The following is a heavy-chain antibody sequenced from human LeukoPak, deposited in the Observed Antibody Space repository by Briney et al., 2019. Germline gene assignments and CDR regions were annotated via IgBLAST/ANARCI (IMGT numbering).Heavy chain of an antibody. CDR2: FKTKYNQV. J-gene: IGHJ4*02. D-gene: IGHD3-22*01. CDR3: ARGGGDYDSSGYFDY. CDR1: GFTFNDYA. V-gene: IGHV3-23*05. Sequence: PGGSLRLSCVASGFTFNDYAMNWVRQAPGKGLEWVSTFKTKYNQVYYAESVRGRFTISTDNSKNTLYLQMNSLRAEDTAVYYCARGGGDYDSSGYFDYWGRGTLVTVSS.